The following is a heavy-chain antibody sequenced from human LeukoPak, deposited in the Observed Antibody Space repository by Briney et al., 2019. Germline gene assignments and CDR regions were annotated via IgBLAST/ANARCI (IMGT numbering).Heavy chain of an antibody. CDR3: AKVVAAGYYYFDF. V-gene: IGHV3-53*01. J-gene: IGHJ4*02. Sequence: GGSLRLSCAASGFTVSSNYMGWVRQAPGKGLEWVSVIYDDGGTYYADSVKGRLSISRDNSKNTLYLQMNSLRAEDTAVYYCAKVVAAGYYYFDFWGQGTLVTVSS. CDR1: GFTVSSNY. D-gene: IGHD6-13*01. CDR2: IYDDGGT.